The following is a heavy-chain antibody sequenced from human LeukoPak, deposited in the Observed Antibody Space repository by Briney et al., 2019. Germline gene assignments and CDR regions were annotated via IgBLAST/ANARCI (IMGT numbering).Heavy chain of an antibody. J-gene: IGHJ5*02. CDR1: GFTFSTYA. D-gene: IGHD3-22*01. Sequence: GGPLRLSCAASGFTFSTYAMSWVRQAPGKGLEWVSSISGSGGSTYYADSVKGRFTISRDNSKNTLYLQMNSLRVEDTAVYYCANGGLWLPTRTAWGQGTLVTVSS. CDR3: ANGGLWLPTRTA. V-gene: IGHV3-23*01. CDR2: ISGSGGST.